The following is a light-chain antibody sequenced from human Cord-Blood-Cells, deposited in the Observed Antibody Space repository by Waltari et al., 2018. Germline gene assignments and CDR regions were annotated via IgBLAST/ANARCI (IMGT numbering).Light chain of an antibody. V-gene: IGLV1-40*01. Sequence: QSVLTHPPSVSGAPGQRVSISGTGSSANLGSGYAVPLYQQLPGTASKLLIYGNSNRPAGVPDRFSGSKSGTSASLAITGLQAEDEADYYCQSYDSSLSGWVFGGGTKLTVL. CDR1: SANLGSGYA. CDR2: GNS. CDR3: QSYDSSLSGWV. J-gene: IGLJ3*02.